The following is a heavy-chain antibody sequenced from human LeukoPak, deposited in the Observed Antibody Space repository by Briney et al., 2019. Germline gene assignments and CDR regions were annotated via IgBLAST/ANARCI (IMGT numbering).Heavy chain of an antibody. Sequence: GRSLRLSCAASGFTFSSYGMHWVRQAPGKGLEWVAVISYDGSNKYYADSVKGRFTISRDNSKNTLYLQMNCLRAEDTAVYYCAKNRDDWLLNYFDYWGQGTLVTVSS. CDR3: AKNRDDWLLNYFDY. CDR1: GFTFSSYG. CDR2: ISYDGSNK. J-gene: IGHJ4*02. D-gene: IGHD3-9*01. V-gene: IGHV3-30*18.